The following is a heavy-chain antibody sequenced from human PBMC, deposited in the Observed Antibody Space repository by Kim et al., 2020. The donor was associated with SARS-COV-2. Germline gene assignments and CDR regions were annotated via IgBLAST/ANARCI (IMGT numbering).Heavy chain of an antibody. D-gene: IGHD1-26*01. Sequence: SETLSLTCTVSGGSISSSSYYWGWIRQPPGKGLEWIGSIYYSGSTYYNPSLKSRGTISVDTSKNQFSLKLSSVTAADTAVYYCASVLVGASISAFDYWGQGTLVTVSS. CDR2: IYYSGST. CDR3: ASVLVGASISAFDY. J-gene: IGHJ4*02. CDR1: GGSISSSSYY. V-gene: IGHV4-39*01.